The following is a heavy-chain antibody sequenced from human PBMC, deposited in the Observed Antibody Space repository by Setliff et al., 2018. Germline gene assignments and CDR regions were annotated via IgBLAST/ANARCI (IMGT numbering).Heavy chain of an antibody. Sequence: SETLSLTCTVSGASISDFYWTWIRQPAGKELEWIGRVSASGSTTYNPSLKSRVTMSIDTSTNQISLNLTSVTAADTAMYYCARERTIFGILDISGWFDPWGQGTVVTVSS. CDR2: VSASGST. D-gene: IGHD3-3*01. CDR1: GASISDFY. J-gene: IGHJ5*02. CDR3: ARERTIFGILDISGWFDP. V-gene: IGHV4-4*07.